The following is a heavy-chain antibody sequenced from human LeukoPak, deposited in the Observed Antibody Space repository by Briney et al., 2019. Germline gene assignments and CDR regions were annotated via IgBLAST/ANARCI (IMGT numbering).Heavy chain of an antibody. Sequence: SETLSLTCTVSGGSISIYYWSWIRQPPGKGLEWIGYIYYSGSTNYNPSLKSRVTISVDTSKNQFSLELSSVTAADTAVYYRAREELHTLDIWGQGTMVTVSS. CDR2: IYYSGST. CDR3: AREELHTLDI. D-gene: IGHD1-26*01. V-gene: IGHV4-59*01. CDR1: GGSISIYY. J-gene: IGHJ3*02.